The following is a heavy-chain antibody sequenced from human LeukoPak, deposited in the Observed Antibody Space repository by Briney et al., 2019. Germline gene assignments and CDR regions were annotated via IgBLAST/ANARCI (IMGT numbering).Heavy chain of an antibody. CDR2: IFTSGTT. CDR3: ARDQRVRSAEVGAYWYFDL. J-gene: IGHJ2*01. V-gene: IGHV4-4*07. Sequence: SETLSLTCTVSGDSIKGYYWSWIRQSAGTGLEWIGRIFTSGTTNYNPSLKSRVTMSVDTSKNQFSLKLRSVTAADTAVYYCARDQRVRSAEVGAYWYFDLWGRGTLVTVSS. CDR1: GDSIKGYY. D-gene: IGHD3-3*01.